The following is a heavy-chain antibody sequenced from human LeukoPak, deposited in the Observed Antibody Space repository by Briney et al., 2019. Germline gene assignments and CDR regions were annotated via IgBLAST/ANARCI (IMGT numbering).Heavy chain of an antibody. CDR2: IKQDGSEK. CDR3: ASLVAAHFDY. J-gene: IGHJ4*02. V-gene: IGHV3-7*03. CDR1: GFTFTNYA. Sequence: GGSLRLSCAASGFTFTNYAMSWVRQAPGKGLEWVANIKQDGSEKYYVDSVKGRFTISRDNAKNSLYLQMNSLRAEDTAVYYCASLVAAHFDYWGQGTLVTVSS. D-gene: IGHD2-15*01.